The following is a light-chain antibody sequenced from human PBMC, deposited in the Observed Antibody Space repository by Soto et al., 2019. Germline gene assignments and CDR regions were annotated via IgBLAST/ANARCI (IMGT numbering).Light chain of an antibody. V-gene: IGKV1-39*01. Sequence: DIQMTQSPCSLSASVGDRVTITCRASQSISSYLNWYQQKPGKAPKLLIYAASSLQSGVPPRFSGSGSGTDFTLTISSLQPEDFATYYCQQSYSTPITIGQGTRLEIK. CDR2: AAS. CDR3: QQSYSTPIT. CDR1: QSISSY. J-gene: IGKJ5*01.